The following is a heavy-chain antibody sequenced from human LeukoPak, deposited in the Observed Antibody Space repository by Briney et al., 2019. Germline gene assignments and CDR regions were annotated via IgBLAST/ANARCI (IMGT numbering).Heavy chain of an antibody. CDR1: GHTFTSYY. J-gene: IGHJ3*02. CDR3: ARDRRDYDAFDI. D-gene: IGHD4-17*01. Sequence: ASVKVSCKASGHTFTSYYMHWVRQAPGQGLEWMGIINPSGGSTSYAQKFQGRVTMTRDMSTSTVYMELSSLRSEDTAVYYCARDRRDYDAFDIWGQGTMVTVSS. V-gene: IGHV1-46*01. CDR2: INPSGGST.